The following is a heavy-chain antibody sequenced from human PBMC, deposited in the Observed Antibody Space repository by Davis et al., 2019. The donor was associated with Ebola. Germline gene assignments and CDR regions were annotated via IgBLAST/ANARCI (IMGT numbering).Heavy chain of an antibody. Sequence: GESLKISCAASGFTFSTSWVHWVRQAPGEGLVWVSRINGDGSTINYADSVKGRFTVSRDNARNTMYLQMNSLRAEDTAVYSCARAGNYYFEYWGKGTLVTVSS. V-gene: IGHV3-74*01. CDR2: INGDGSTI. D-gene: IGHD1-7*01. CDR1: GFTFSTSW. J-gene: IGHJ4*01. CDR3: ARAGNYYFEY.